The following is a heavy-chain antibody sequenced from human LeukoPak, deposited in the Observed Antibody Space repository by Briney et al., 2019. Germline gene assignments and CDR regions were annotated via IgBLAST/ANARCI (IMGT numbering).Heavy chain of an antibody. CDR2: MKSKRDGGAT. J-gene: IGHJ4*02. D-gene: IGHD1-26*01. Sequence: GGSLRLSCEASGFTFTNAWMNWVRQAPGKGPEWVGRMKSKRDGGATEYAAPVKGRFTISRDDSKNSVFLQMNSLKTEDTAFYYCTRVGLGTTKDFDQWGQGTLVTVSS. CDR3: TRVGLGTTKDFDQ. V-gene: IGHV3-15*01. CDR1: GFTFTNAW.